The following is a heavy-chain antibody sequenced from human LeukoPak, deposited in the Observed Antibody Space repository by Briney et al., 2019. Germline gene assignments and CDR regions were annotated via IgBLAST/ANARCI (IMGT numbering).Heavy chain of an antibody. CDR3: ARHYDILTGYAN. Sequence: PGESLRLSCAASRITFSYYAMSWIRQAPGKGLEWVSYISSSSSYTNYADSVKGRFTISRDNAKNSLYLQMNSLRAEDTAVYYCARHYDILTGYANWGQGTLVTVSS. J-gene: IGHJ4*02. D-gene: IGHD3-9*01. CDR1: RITFSYYA. CDR2: ISSSSSYT. V-gene: IGHV3-11*03.